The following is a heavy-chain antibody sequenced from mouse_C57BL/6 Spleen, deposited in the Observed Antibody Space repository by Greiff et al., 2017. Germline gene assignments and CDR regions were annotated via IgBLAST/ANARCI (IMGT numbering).Heavy chain of an antibody. D-gene: IGHD5-1*01. J-gene: IGHJ2*01. V-gene: IGHV1-4*01. CDR3: ARNLPFDY. CDR1: GYTFTSYT. CDR2: INPSSGYT. Sequence: VKLQESGAELARPGASVKMSCKASGYTFTSYTMHWVKQRPGQGLEWIGYINPSSGYTKYNQKFKDKATLTADKSSSTAYMQLSSLTSEDSAVYYCARNLPFDYWGQGTTLTVSS.